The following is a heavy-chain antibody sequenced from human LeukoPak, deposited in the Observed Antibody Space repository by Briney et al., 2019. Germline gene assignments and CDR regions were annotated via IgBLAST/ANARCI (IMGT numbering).Heavy chain of an antibody. J-gene: IGHJ4*02. CDR1: GYSFGDYA. V-gene: IGHV3-49*04. CDR3: TTEPYYDSSRYYY. D-gene: IGHD3-22*01. CDR2: IRGEAYGGST. Sequence: RGGSLRLSCTASGYSFGDYAMCWGRLAPGGGVGRGGFIRGEAYGGSTEYAACVTGRFTISTDDTTYIAYMQMNSLKTDDTGVDYCTTEPYYDSSRYYYWGQGTLVTVSS.